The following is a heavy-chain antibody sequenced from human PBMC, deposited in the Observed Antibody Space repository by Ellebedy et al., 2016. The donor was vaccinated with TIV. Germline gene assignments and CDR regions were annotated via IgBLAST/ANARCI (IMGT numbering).Heavy chain of an antibody. V-gene: IGHV1-69*02. CDR1: GGTFSSYP. J-gene: IGHJ5*02. D-gene: IGHD1-1*01. CDR3: AAGNDGGWFDP. Sequence: AASVKVSCKASGGTFSSYPISWARQAPGQGLEWMGRIIPILGIANYAQRFQGRVTITADKSTSIAYMELSSLRSEDTAVYYCAAGNDGGWFDPWGQGTLVTVSS. CDR2: IIPILGIA.